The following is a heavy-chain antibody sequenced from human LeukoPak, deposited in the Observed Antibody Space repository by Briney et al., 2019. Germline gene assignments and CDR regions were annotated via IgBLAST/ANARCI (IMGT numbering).Heavy chain of an antibody. CDR3: ARAVDFWSGYFDY. CDR2: IYKSGST. V-gene: IGHV4-30-4*01. D-gene: IGHD3-3*01. CDR1: GDSISYSDYC. J-gene: IGHJ4*02. Sequence: PSETLSLTCTVSGDSISYSDYCWSWIRQSPGKGLEWIGHIYKSGSTYVNPSLKSRLTMSADTSKNQFSLRLSSVTAADTAVYYCARAVDFWSGYFDYWAQGALVTVSS.